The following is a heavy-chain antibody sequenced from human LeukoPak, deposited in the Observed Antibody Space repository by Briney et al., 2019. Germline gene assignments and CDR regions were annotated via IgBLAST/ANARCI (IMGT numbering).Heavy chain of an antibody. CDR2: ISNDGTNT. V-gene: IGHV3-30*01. Sequence: GSLRLSCAASGFTFTTFPMHWVRQAPGKGLQWVAVISNDGTNTYYAHSVKGRFTISRDNSKDTLFLQMNSLTTEDTAVYYCARGAGTTVYYIDVWGDGTTVTVPS. D-gene: IGHD1-7*01. CDR1: GFTFTTFP. CDR3: ARGAGTTVYYIDV. J-gene: IGHJ6*03.